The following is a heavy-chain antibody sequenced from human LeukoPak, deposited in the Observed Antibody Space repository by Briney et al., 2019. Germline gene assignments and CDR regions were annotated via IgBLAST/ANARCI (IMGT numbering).Heavy chain of an antibody. Sequence: SETLSLTCTVSGGSISSGSYYWSWIRQPAGKGLEWIGRIYTSGSTNYNPSLKSRVTISVDTSKDQFSLKLSSVTAADTAVYYCARVRVGATTTFDYWGQGTLVTVSS. CDR3: ARVRVGATTTFDY. CDR2: IYTSGST. J-gene: IGHJ4*02. V-gene: IGHV4-61*02. CDR1: GGSISSGSYY. D-gene: IGHD1-26*01.